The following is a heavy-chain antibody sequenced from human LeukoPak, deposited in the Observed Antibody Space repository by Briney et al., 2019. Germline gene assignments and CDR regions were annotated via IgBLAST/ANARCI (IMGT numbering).Heavy chain of an antibody. V-gene: IGHV1-8*01. D-gene: IGHD2-21*02. Sequence: ASVKVSCKASGYTFTSYDINWMRQATGQGLEWMGWMNPNSGNTGYAQKFQGRVTMTRNTSISTAYMELSRLRSDDTAVYYCARDADPYCGGDCYSNWFDPWGQGTLVTVSS. CDR1: GYTFTSYD. CDR2: MNPNSGNT. CDR3: ARDADPYCGGDCYSNWFDP. J-gene: IGHJ5*02.